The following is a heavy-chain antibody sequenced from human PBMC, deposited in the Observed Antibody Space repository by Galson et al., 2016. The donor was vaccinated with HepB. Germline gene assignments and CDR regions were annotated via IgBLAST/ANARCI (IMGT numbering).Heavy chain of an antibody. CDR3: ARVRNYHDSSGSDYYYYMDV. CDR2: MDNRGNYI. Sequence: SLRLSCAASGFNFGFYSMNWVRQAPGKGLEWTSYMDNRGNYIYYADPVKGRFTISRDNAMNSLYLQMNSLGDEDTAVDYCARVRNYHDSSGSDYYYYMDVWDKGTTVTV. V-gene: IGHV3-48*02. D-gene: IGHD3-22*01. CDR1: GFNFGFYS. J-gene: IGHJ6*03.